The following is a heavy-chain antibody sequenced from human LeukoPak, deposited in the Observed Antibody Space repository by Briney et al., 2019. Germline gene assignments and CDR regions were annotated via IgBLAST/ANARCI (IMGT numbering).Heavy chain of an antibody. CDR2: ISAYNGNT. CDR3: ARVSLGNEPGSPQNYYYYGMDV. J-gene: IGHJ6*02. Sequence: GASVKVSCKASGYTFTSYGISRVRQAPGQGLEWMGWISAYNGNTNYAQKLQGRVTMTTDTSTSTAYMELSSLRSEDTAVYYCARVSLGNEPGSPQNYYYYGMDVWGQGTTVTVSS. V-gene: IGHV1-18*01. CDR1: GYTFTSYG.